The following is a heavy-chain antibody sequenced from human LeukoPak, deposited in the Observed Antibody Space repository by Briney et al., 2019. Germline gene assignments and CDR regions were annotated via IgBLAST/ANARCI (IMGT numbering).Heavy chain of an antibody. D-gene: IGHD3-10*01. CDR3: AKEGLWFGELLSY. Sequence: GGSLRLSCAASGFTFSNNAMSWVRQAPGKGLEWVSAISGSGGNTYYADSVKGRFTISRDNSKNTLFLQMNSLRAEDTAVYYCAKEGLWFGELLSYWGQGTLVTVSS. CDR1: GFTFSNNA. J-gene: IGHJ4*02. V-gene: IGHV3-23*01. CDR2: ISGSGGNT.